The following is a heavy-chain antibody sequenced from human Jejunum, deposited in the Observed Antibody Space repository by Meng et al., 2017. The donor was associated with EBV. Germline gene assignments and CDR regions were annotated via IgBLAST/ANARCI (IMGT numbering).Heavy chain of an antibody. Sequence: VRLGEAGGGLMQPGGSLRLSCAASGFSVITNYMSWVRQAPGKGLEWVSVIYSNGNTYYADSVKGRFTISRDTSENTLYLQMNSLRAEDTAVYYCARDHIAVTGQWGFDHWGQGTLVTASS. J-gene: IGHJ4*02. CDR1: GFSVITNY. CDR2: IYSNGNT. CDR3: ARDHIAVTGQWGFDH. D-gene: IGHD2-21*01. V-gene: IGHV3-53*01.